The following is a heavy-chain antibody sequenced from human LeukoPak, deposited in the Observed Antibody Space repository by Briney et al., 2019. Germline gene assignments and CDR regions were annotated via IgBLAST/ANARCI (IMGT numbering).Heavy chain of an antibody. CDR2: IYYSGST. J-gene: IGHJ4*02. CDR1: GDSIGRGSYY. CDR3: ARAASYNLDY. Sequence: SQTLSLTCAVSGDSIGRGSYYWGWIRQPPGQGLEWIGYIYYSGSTYYNPTLKSRVTLSVDESENQFSVKLTSVTAADTAVYYCARAASYNLDYWGQGILVTVSS. D-gene: IGHD1-1*01. V-gene: IGHV4-31*11.